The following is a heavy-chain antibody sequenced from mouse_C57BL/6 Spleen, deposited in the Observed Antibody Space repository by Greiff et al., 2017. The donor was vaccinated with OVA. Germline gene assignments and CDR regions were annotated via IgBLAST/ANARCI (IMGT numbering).Heavy chain of an antibody. CDR1: GYTFTSYW. Sequence: VQLQQPGAELVKPGASVKLSCKASGYTFTSYWMHWVKQRPGQGLEWIGNINPSNGGTNYNEKFKSKATLTADKSSSTAYMQLSSLTAEDSAVYYGARSMTDRGTSRFAYWGQGTLVTVSA. CDR3: ARSMTDRGTSRFAY. D-gene: IGHD3-2*01. V-gene: IGHV1-53*01. CDR2: INPSNGGT. J-gene: IGHJ3*01.